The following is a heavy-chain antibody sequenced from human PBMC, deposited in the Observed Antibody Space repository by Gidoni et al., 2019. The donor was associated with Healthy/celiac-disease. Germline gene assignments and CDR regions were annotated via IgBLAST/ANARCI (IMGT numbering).Heavy chain of an antibody. V-gene: IGHV1-8*01. Sequence: QVQLVQSGAEVKKPGASVKVSCKVSGYTFTSYDIHCVRQATGQGLEWMGWMNPNSGNTGYGQKFQDRVTMTRNTSISTAYMELSSLRSEDTAVYYCARADLTAMGDYWGQGTLVTVSS. J-gene: IGHJ4*02. CDR3: ARADLTAMGDY. CDR2: MNPNSGNT. CDR1: GYTFTSYD. D-gene: IGHD5-18*01.